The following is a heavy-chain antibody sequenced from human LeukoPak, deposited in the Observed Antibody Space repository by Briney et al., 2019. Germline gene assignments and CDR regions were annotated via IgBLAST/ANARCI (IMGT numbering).Heavy chain of an antibody. V-gene: IGHV3-48*01. CDR2: ISSSSSTI. CDR3: ARGGYGSGSYPPRFDP. D-gene: IGHD3-10*01. J-gene: IGHJ5*02. CDR1: GFTVSSYS. Sequence: GGSLRPSCAASGFTVSSYSMNWVRQAPGKGLEWGSYISSSSSTIYYADSVKGRFTISRDNAKNSLYLQMNRPRAEDTAVYYCARGGYGSGSYPPRFDPWGQGNLVSVSS.